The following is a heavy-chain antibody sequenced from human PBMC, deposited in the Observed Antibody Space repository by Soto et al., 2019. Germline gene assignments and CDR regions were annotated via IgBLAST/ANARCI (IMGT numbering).Heavy chain of an antibody. J-gene: IGHJ6*02. CDR3: ARDLAWKRGKVGRYYYGMDV. CDR1: GFIFSDYY. D-gene: IGHD1-1*01. CDR2: ISTRSTYT. V-gene: IGHV3-11*06. Sequence: QVLLVESGGGLVKAGGSLRLSCAASGFIFSDYYMSWVRQTPGKGLEWVSYISTRSTYTNYADSVKGRFTISRDNTKNSLYLKMDSLRVEDTAVYYCARDLAWKRGKVGRYYYGMDVWGQGTTVTVYS.